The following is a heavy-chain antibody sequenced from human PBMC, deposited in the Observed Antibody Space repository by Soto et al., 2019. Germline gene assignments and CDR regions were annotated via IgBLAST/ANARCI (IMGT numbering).Heavy chain of an antibody. V-gene: IGHV2-26*01. CDR1: GFSLSNARMG. J-gene: IGHJ5*02. CDR3: ARMKDGSGSYYTYNWFVP. Sequence: QVTLKESGPVLVKPTETLTLTCTVSGFSLSNARMGVSWIRQPPGQALEWLAHIFSNDEKSYSTSLKSRLTISKDTSKSQVVLTMTNMDPVDTATYYCARMKDGSGSYYTYNWFVPWGQGTLVTVSS. D-gene: IGHD3-10*01. CDR2: IFSNDEK.